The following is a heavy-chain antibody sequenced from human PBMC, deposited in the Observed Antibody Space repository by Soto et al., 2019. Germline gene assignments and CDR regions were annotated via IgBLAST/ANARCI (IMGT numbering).Heavy chain of an antibody. CDR3: ARGATSPSY. Sequence: EVQLLESGGGLVQPGGSLRLSCAASGFTFSSYGMSWVRQAPGKGLEWVSAISSSGGSAYYADSVKGRFTISRDKSKNPLYLQMNSLRAEDTAVYYCARGATSPSYWVQGTLVTVS. CDR1: GFTFSSYG. J-gene: IGHJ4*02. V-gene: IGHV3-23*01. CDR2: ISSSGGSA.